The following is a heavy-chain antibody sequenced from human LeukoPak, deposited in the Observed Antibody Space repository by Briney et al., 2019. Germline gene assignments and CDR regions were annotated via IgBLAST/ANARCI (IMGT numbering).Heavy chain of an antibody. J-gene: IGHJ5*02. D-gene: IGHD3-10*01. CDR3: ARDLVVRGRWSWFDP. Sequence: PGRSLRLSCEVSGFTFDKYGMHWVRQVPGKGLEWVSGMTLDSGRIGYADSVKGRFTISRDNANKSLYLQMNSLRAEDTAVYYCARDLVVRGRWSWFDPWGQGTLVTVSS. CDR2: MTLDSGRI. V-gene: IGHV3-9*01. CDR1: GFTFDKYG.